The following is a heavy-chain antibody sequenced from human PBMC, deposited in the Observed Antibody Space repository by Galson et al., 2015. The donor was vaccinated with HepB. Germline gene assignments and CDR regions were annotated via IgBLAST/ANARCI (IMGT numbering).Heavy chain of an antibody. V-gene: IGHV3-23*01. CDR3: ARGVYDILTGYSAYYFDY. J-gene: IGHJ4*02. D-gene: IGHD3-9*01. CDR1: GFTFSSYA. CDR2: ISGSGGST. Sequence: SLRLSCAASGFTFSSYAMSWVRQAPGKGLEWVSAISGSGGSTYYADSVKGRFTISRDNSKNSLYLQMNSLRAEDTALYHCARGVYDILTGYSAYYFDYWGQGTLVTVSS.